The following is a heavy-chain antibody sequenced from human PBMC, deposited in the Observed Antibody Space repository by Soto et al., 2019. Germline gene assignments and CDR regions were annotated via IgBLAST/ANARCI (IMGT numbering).Heavy chain of an antibody. D-gene: IGHD1-7*01. J-gene: IGHJ4*02. CDR2: ISSSSSYI. V-gene: IGHV3-21*01. CDR1: GFTFSSYS. CDR3: ARASSITGTKEYYFDY. Sequence: GGSLRLSCAASGFTFSSYSMNWVRQAPGKGLEWVSSISSSSSYIYYADSVKGRFTISRDNAKNSLYLQMNSLRAEDTAVYYCARASSITGTKEYYFDYWGQGTLVTVSS.